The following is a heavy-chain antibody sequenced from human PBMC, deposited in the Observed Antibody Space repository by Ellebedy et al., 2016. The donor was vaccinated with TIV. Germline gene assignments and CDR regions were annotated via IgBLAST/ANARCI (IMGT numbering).Heavy chain of an antibody. V-gene: IGHV3-23*01. Sequence: GESLKISCAASGFTVSSYAMSWVRQAPGKGLVWVSAISGSGGSTYYADSVKGRFTISRDNSKNTLYLQMNSLRAEDTAVYHCARDKGAVTTTLHFDYWGQGTLVTVSS. J-gene: IGHJ4*02. CDR2: ISGSGGST. CDR3: ARDKGAVTTTLHFDY. D-gene: IGHD4-11*01. CDR1: GFTVSSYA.